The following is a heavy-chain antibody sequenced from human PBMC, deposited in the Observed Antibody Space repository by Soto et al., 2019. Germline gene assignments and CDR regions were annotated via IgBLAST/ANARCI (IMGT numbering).Heavy chain of an antibody. D-gene: IGHD6-13*01. CDR3: ARVSGIAASDAAY. V-gene: IGHV3-48*01. CDR1: GFTFSSYS. CDR2: ISSSSSTI. J-gene: IGHJ4*02. Sequence: VGSLRLSCAASGFTFSSYSMNWVRQAPGKGLEWVSYISSSSSTIYYADSVKGRFTISRDNAKNSLYLQMNSLRAEDTAVYYCARVSGIAASDAAYWGRGTLVTVSS.